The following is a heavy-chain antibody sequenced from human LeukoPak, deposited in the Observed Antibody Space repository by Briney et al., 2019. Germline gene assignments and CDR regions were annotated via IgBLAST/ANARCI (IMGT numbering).Heavy chain of an antibody. CDR1: GGSISSGDYY. Sequence: SETLSVTCTVSGGSISSGDYYWSWIRQPPGKGLEWIGYIYYSGSTYYNPSLKSRVTISVDTSKNQFSLKLSSVTAADTAVYYCAREIAGVAASDFDYWGQGTLVTVSS. J-gene: IGHJ4*02. D-gene: IGHD6-13*01. V-gene: IGHV4-30-4*08. CDR3: AREIAGVAASDFDY. CDR2: IYYSGST.